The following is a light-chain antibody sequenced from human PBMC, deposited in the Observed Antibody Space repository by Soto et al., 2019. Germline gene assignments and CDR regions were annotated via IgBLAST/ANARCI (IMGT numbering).Light chain of an antibody. V-gene: IGLV8-61*01. Sequence: QTVVTQEPSFSVSPGGTVTLTCGWSSGSVSTSYYPRWYQQTPGQAPRTLIYSTNTRSSGVPDRFSGSILGNKAALTITGAQADDESDYYCVLYMGSGIVVFGGGTKLTVL. CDR2: STN. CDR3: VLYMGSGIVV. CDR1: SGSVSTSYY. J-gene: IGLJ2*01.